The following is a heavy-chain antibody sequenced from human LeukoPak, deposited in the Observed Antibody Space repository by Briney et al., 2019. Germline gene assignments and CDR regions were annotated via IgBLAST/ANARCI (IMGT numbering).Heavy chain of an antibody. J-gene: IGHJ4*02. D-gene: IGHD3-10*01. V-gene: IGHV4-4*07. CDR3: AREVLMVRGPPLYDY. CDR2: IYTSGST. Sequence: PSETLSLTCTVSGYSISSGYYWSWIRQPAGQGLEWIGRIYTSGSTNYNPSLKSRVTMSVDTSKNQFSLKLSSVTAADTAVYYCAREVLMVRGPPLYDYWGQGTLVTVSS. CDR1: GYSISSGYY.